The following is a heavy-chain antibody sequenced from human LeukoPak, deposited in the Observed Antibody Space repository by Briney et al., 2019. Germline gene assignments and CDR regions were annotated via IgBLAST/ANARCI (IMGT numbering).Heavy chain of an antibody. J-gene: IGHJ4*02. CDR1: GFTFSSYS. CDR2: ISGSGEFI. Sequence: GGSLRLSCAASGFTFSSYSMNWIRQTRGKGLEWVSYISGSGEFIYYVDSVRGRFTISRDNGKNSLYLQMNSLRPEDTAVYYCARDDSHGYHFFDSWGQGTLVTVSS. V-gene: IGHV3-21*01. CDR3: ARDDSHGYHFFDS. D-gene: IGHD3-22*01.